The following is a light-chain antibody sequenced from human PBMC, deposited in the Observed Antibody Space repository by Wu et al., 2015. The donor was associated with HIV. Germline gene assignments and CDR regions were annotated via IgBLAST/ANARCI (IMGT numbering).Light chain of an antibody. V-gene: IGKV1-5*03. CDR2: KAS. J-gene: IGKJ1*01. CDR3: QQYNSYSWT. CDR1: QSISDW. Sequence: TLSASVGDRVTITCRASQSISDWLAWFQQKPGKAPKLLIYKASILENGVPSRFSGSGSGTEFTLTVSSLQPDDFATYYCQQYNSYSWTFGQGTKVEIK.